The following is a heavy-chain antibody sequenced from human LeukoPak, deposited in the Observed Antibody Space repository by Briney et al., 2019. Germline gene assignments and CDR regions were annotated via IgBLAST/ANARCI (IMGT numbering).Heavy chain of an antibody. CDR3: ARGYDHFWSGPDTSNWFDP. J-gene: IGHJ5*02. D-gene: IGHD3-3*01. CDR1: GYTFTSYD. V-gene: IGHV1-8*01. Sequence: ASVKVSCKASGYTFTSYDINWVRQATGQGLEWMGWMNPNSGNTGYAQKFQGRVTMTRNTSIGTAYMELSSLRSEDTAVYYCARGYDHFWSGPDTSNWFDPWGQGTLVTVSS. CDR2: MNPNSGNT.